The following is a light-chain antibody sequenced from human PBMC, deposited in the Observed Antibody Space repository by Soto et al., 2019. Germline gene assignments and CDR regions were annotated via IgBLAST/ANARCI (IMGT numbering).Light chain of an antibody. CDR3: HQYGTSPGT. J-gene: IGKJ1*01. Sequence: EIVLTQSPGTLSLSPGATAILSCRASQTVSSDYVAWYQQKPGQAPRFLIYGASNRATGIPDRFGGSGSGTDFTLTISRLEPEDFAVYCCHQYGTSPGTFGQGTKVESK. CDR2: GAS. CDR1: QTVSSDY. V-gene: IGKV3-20*01.